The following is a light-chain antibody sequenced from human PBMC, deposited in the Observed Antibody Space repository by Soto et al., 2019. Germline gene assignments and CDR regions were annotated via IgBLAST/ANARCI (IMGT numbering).Light chain of an antibody. CDR2: KAS. Sequence: DIQMTQSPSTLSASVGDRVTITCRASQSISSWLAWYQQQPGKAPKLLIYKASSLESGVPSRFSGSGSGTDITLTISSLQPNEFATYYCQQYNSYSLTFGGGTKVEIK. CDR3: QQYNSYSLT. V-gene: IGKV1-5*03. J-gene: IGKJ4*01. CDR1: QSISSW.